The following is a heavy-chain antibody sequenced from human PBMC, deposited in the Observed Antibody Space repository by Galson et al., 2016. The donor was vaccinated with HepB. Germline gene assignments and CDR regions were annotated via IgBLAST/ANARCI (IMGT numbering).Heavy chain of an antibody. J-gene: IGHJ4*02. D-gene: IGHD1-7*01. CDR3: ARFSWNYEGD. Sequence: SVKVSCKASGYIFTGYYIHWVRQAPGQGLQWMGWINPNSGATNYAQQSQDRVTMSRDTSISTAYMELSRLRSDDTAIYYCARFSWNYEGDWGQGTLITVSS. V-gene: IGHV1-2*02. CDR2: INPNSGAT. CDR1: GYIFTGYY.